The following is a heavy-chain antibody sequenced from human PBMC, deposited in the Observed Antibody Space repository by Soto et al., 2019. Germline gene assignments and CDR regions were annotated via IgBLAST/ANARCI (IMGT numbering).Heavy chain of an antibody. J-gene: IGHJ4*02. CDR3: ARATLRFLDWFLDLDY. CDR2: ISYDGSNK. D-gene: IGHD3-3*01. Sequence: GGSLRLSCAASGFTFSSYAMHWVRQAPGKGLEWVAVISYDGSNKYYADSVKGRFTISRDNSKNTLYLQMNSQRAEDTAVYYCARATLRFLDWFLDLDYRGQGTPVTV. V-gene: IGHV3-30-3*01. CDR1: GFTFSSYA.